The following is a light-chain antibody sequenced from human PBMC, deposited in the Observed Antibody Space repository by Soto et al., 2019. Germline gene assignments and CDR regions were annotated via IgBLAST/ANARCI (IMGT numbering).Light chain of an antibody. CDR2: GNS. Sequence: QSVLTQPPSVSGAPGQGVTISCTGSRSNIGAGYDVHWYRQLPGTAPKLLIYGNSNRPSGVPDRFSGSKSGTSASLAITGLQAEDEADYYCQSYDSSLSGVVFGGGTKLTVL. CDR3: QSYDSSLSGVV. J-gene: IGLJ2*01. CDR1: RSNIGAGYD. V-gene: IGLV1-40*01.